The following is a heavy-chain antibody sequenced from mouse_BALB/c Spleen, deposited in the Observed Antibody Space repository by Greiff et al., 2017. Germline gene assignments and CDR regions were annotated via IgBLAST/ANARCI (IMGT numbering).Heavy chain of an antibody. Sequence: QVQLKESGPGLVAPSQSLSITCTVSGFSLTSYGVHWVRQPPGKGLEWLGVIWAGGSTNYNSALMSRLSISKDNSKSQVFLKMNSLQTDDTAMYYCARDYRLGEYYAMDYWGQGTSVTVSS. CDR1: GFSLTSYG. D-gene: IGHD3-3*01. J-gene: IGHJ4*01. V-gene: IGHV2-9*02. CDR2: IWAGGST. CDR3: ARDYRLGEYYAMDY.